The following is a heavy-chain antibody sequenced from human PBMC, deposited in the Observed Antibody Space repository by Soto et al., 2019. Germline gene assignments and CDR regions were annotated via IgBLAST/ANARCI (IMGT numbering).Heavy chain of an antibody. V-gene: IGHV3-7*01. CDR3: ARGDTPMITGMDSFDI. CDR2: IKQDGTEK. D-gene: IGHD5-18*01. J-gene: IGHJ3*02. CDR1: GFTFSRYW. Sequence: VGSLRLSCAASGFTFSRYWMNWVRQAPGKGLEWVANIKQDGTEKNYVDSVKGRFTISRDNARDSLYLQMDSLRAEDTAVYFCARGDTPMITGMDSFDIWGQGTMVTVSS.